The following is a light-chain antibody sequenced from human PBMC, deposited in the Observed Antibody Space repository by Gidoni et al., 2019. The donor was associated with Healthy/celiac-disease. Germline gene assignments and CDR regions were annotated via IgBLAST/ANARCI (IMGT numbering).Light chain of an antibody. CDR3: QQSYSTPYT. CDR2: AAS. J-gene: IGKJ2*01. Sequence: DIQMTQSPSSLSASVGDRVTITCRASQSISSCLNWYQQKPGKAPKLLIYAASSFQSGVPSRFSGSGSGTDFTLTISSLQPEDFATYYCQQSYSTPYTFGHGTKLEIK. CDR1: QSISSC. V-gene: IGKV1-39*01.